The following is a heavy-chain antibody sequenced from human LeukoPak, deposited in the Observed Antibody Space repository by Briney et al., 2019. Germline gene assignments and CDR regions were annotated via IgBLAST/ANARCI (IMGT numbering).Heavy chain of an antibody. CDR1: GYTFTSYG. CDR3: ARDRGYYDLGAFDI. CDR2: INPNSGVT. V-gene: IGHV1-2*02. D-gene: IGHD3-22*01. J-gene: IGHJ3*02. Sequence: ASVKVSCKASGYTFTSYGISWVRQAPGQGLEWMGWINPNSGVTNYAQHFQGRVTMTRDTSISTAYMELSRLRSDDTAVYYCARDRGYYDLGAFDIWGQGTMVTVSS.